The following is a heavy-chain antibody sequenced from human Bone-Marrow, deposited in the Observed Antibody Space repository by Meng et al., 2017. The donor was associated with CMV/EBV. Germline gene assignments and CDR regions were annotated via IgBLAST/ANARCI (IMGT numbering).Heavy chain of an antibody. J-gene: IGHJ6*02. D-gene: IGHD3-3*01. CDR1: GFTSSSYR. V-gene: IGHV3-48*04. CDR2: ISSSSSTI. CDR3: ARDPNTYYDFWSGLYGMDV. Sequence: DSLKISCAAPGFTSSSYRMNWVRQAPGKGLEWVSYISSSSSTIYYADSVKGRFTISRDNAKNSLYLQMNSLRAEDMDVYYCARDPNTYYDFWSGLYGMDVWGQGTTVAFSS.